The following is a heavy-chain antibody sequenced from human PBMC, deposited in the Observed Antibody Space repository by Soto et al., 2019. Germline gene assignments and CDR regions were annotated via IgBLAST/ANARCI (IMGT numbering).Heavy chain of an antibody. D-gene: IGHD5-18*01. CDR2: IYYSGKM. CDR1: GGSVSSGAYY. CDR3: AREGYTYPRIDP. Sequence: SETLSLTCTVSGGSVSSGAYYWSWIRQHPGKGLEWIGYIYYSGKMFYNPSLTGRLTISMDASKNQFSLRLTSVTAADTAVYYCAREGYTYPRIDPWGQGILVTVYS. J-gene: IGHJ5*02. V-gene: IGHV4-31*03.